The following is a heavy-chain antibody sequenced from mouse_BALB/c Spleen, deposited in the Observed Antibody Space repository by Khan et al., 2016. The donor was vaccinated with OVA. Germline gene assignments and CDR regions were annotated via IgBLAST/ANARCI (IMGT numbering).Heavy chain of an antibody. Sequence: QIQLVQSGPELKKPGETVQISCKASGFTFTNYGMNWVRQAPGKGLKWMGWINTYTGEPTFTDDFKGRFAFSLETSASTAYLQINSLKNEDTATYSCARVGYNGTLDSWGQGTSVTVSS. J-gene: IGHJ4*01. CDR1: GFTFTNYG. D-gene: IGHD2-14*01. V-gene: IGHV9-3-1*01. CDR3: ARVGYNGTLDS. CDR2: INTYTGEP.